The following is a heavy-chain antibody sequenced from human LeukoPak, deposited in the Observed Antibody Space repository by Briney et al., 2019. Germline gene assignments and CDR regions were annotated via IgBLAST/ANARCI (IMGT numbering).Heavy chain of an antibody. D-gene: IGHD6-6*01. CDR3: ARCSSSDLLDY. V-gene: IGHV3-7*01. Sequence: GGSLRLSCAASGFTFRNYWMSWVRQAPGKGLEWVANIKQDGSEKYYVDSVKGRFTISRDNAKNSLYLQMNSLRAEDTAVYYCARCSSSDLLDYWGQGTLVTVSS. J-gene: IGHJ4*02. CDR2: IKQDGSEK. CDR1: GFTFRNYW.